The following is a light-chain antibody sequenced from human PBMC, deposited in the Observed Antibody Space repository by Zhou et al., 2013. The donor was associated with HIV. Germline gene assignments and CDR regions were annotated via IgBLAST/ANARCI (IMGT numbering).Light chain of an antibody. CDR2: AAS. CDR1: QSITSY. Sequence: DIQMTQSPSSLSASVGDRVTITCRASQSITSYLNWYQQKPGRAPKLLIFAASNLQSGAPSRFSGSGSGTDFTLTISSLKLEDFATYFCQQSYSTPLSFGGGTKVEIK. CDR3: QQSYSTPLS. J-gene: IGKJ4*01. V-gene: IGKV1-39*01.